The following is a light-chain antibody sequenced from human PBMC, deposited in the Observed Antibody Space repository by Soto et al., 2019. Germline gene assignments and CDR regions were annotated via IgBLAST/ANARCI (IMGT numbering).Light chain of an antibody. V-gene: IGLV2-14*01. CDR2: DVS. CDR3: CSYTSSSVYV. CDR1: SSDVGGYNY. Sequence: QSAMTQPASVSGSPGQSITISCTGTSSDVGGYNYVSWYQQHPGKAPKLMIYDVSKRPSGVSNRFSGSKSGNTASLTISGLQAEDEADYYCCSYTSSSVYVFGTGTKLTVL. J-gene: IGLJ1*01.